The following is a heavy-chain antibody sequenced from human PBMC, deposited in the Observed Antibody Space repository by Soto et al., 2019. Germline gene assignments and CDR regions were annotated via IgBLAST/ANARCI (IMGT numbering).Heavy chain of an antibody. J-gene: IGHJ4*02. D-gene: IGHD3-10*01. CDR1: GFRFSDHY. CDR2: ISGDATTT. CDR3: ASDPYYYASGF. Sequence: SGGSLRLSCAASGFRFSDHYMTWIRQAPGKGLEWVSKISGDATTTYYADSVKGRFTVSRDNAKNSVYLQMNSLRAEDTAVYYCASDPYYYASGFWGQGTLVTVSS. V-gene: IGHV3-11*01.